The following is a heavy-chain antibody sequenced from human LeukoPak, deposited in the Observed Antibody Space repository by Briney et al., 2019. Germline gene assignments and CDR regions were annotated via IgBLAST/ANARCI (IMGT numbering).Heavy chain of an antibody. J-gene: IGHJ4*02. CDR3: AKEYCSNSVCHSLDY. Sequence: GWSLRLSCAASGFTLSSSGMHWVRQTPGKGLEWVAVISYDGSNKYYADSVKGRFTFSRDNSKNTLYLQMNSLRAEDTAVYYCAKEYCSNSVCHSLDYWGQGTLVTVSS. D-gene: IGHD2-8*01. V-gene: IGHV3-30*18. CDR1: GFTLSSSG. CDR2: ISYDGSNK.